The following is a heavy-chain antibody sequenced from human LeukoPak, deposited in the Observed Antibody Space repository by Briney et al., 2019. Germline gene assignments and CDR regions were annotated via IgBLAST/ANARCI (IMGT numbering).Heavy chain of an antibody. J-gene: IGHJ4*02. V-gene: IGHV3-23*01. CDR1: GFTFSSYA. CDR3: AKDLYGDYLYYFDY. CDR2: ISGSGGST. Sequence: GGSLRLPCASSGFTFSSYAMSWVRQAPGKGLEWVSAISGSGGSTYYADSVKGRFTISRDNSKNTLYLQMNSLRAEDTAVYYCAKDLYGDYLYYFDYWGQGTLVTVSS. D-gene: IGHD4-17*01.